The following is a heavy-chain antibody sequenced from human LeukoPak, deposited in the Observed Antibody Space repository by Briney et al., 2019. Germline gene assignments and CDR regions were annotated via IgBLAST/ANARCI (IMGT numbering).Heavy chain of an antibody. CDR3: TTRYYDFWSGPSDY. Sequence: GGSLRLSCAASGFTFSNAWMSWVRQAPGKGLEWVGRIKSKTDGGTTDYAAPVKGRFTISRDDSKNTLHLQMNSLKTEDTAVYYCTTRYYDFWSGPSDYWGQGTLVTVSS. J-gene: IGHJ4*02. D-gene: IGHD3-3*01. CDR1: GFTFSNAW. CDR2: IKSKTDGGTT. V-gene: IGHV3-15*01.